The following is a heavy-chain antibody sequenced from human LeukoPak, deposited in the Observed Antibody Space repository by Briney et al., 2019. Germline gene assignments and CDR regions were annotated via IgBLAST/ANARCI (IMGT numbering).Heavy chain of an antibody. D-gene: IGHD4-17*01. CDR2: IRYDGSNK. V-gene: IGHV3-30*02. J-gene: IGHJ4*02. CDR1: GFTFSSYG. CDR3: ARAHDYGDYFDY. Sequence: GGSLRLSCAASGFTFSSYGMHWVRQAPGKGLEWVAFIRYDGSNKYYADSVKGRFTISRDNSKNTLYLQMNSLRAEDTAVYYCARAHDYGDYFDYWGQGTLVTVSS.